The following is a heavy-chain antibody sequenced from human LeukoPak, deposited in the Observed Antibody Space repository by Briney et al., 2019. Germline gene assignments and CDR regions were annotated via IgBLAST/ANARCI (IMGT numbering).Heavy chain of an antibody. Sequence: ASVKVSSKASGYTFTGYYMHWVRQAPGQGGEWMGWINPNSGGTNYAQKFQGRVTMTRDTSISTAYMELSRLRSDDTAVYYCAREPRPEYYYDSKPAGLYFDYWGQGTLVTVSS. CDR3: AREPRPEYYYDSKPAGLYFDY. CDR2: INPNSGGT. J-gene: IGHJ4*02. D-gene: IGHD3-22*01. CDR1: GYTFTGYY. V-gene: IGHV1-2*02.